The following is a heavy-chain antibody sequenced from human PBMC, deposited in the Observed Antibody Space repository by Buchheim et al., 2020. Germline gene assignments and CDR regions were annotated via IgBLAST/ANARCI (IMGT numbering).Heavy chain of an antibody. J-gene: IGHJ4*02. Sequence: QVQLQESGPGLVKPSQTLSLTCTVSGGSISSGDYYWSWIRQPPGKGLEWIGYIYYSGSTYYNPSLKSRVTLSVETSKNQFSLKLSSVTAADTAVYYCARGFRGYCSGTSCYYFDYWGQGTL. CDR3: ARGFRGYCSGTSCYYFDY. D-gene: IGHD2-15*01. V-gene: IGHV4-30-4*01. CDR2: IYYSGST. CDR1: GGSISSGDYY.